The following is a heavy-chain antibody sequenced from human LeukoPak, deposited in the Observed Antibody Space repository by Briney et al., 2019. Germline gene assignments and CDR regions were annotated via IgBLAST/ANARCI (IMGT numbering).Heavy chain of an antibody. V-gene: IGHV3-21*01. CDR1: GFTFSSYS. CDR3: ARDQTTVVTRTFDY. CDR2: ISSSSSYI. J-gene: IGHJ4*02. Sequence: PGGSLRLSCAASGFTFSSYSMNWVRQAPGKGLEWVSSISSSSSYIYYADSVKGRFTISRDNAKNSLYLQMNSLRAEDTAVYYCARDQTTVVTRTFDYWGQGTLVTVSS. D-gene: IGHD4-23*01.